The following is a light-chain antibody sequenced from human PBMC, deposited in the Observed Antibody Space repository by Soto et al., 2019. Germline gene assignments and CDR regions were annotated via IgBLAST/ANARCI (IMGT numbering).Light chain of an antibody. Sequence: EVVLTQSPFTLSLSPGEIATLRRRASQSFRGLLAWYQQKPGQAPRLLIYDAYNRATGIPPRFSGSGSGTDFTLTISSLEPEDSAVYYCQQRHMWPITFGQGTRLEIK. CDR3: QQRHMWPIT. J-gene: IGKJ5*01. CDR1: QSFRGL. V-gene: IGKV3-11*01. CDR2: DAY.